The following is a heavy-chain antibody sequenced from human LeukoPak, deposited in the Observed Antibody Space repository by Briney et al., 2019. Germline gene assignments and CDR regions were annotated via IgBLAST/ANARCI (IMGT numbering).Heavy chain of an antibody. CDR2: IHTRGTM. CDR1: TGSVSTGSYY. V-gene: IGHV4-61*09. J-gene: IGHJ4*02. Sequence: SQNLSLTCTVSTGSVSTGSYYWNWLRQPAGRGLEWIAHIHTRGTMNYNASLKSRVRISVETSKNQFSLKLRSVTAADTAVYHCTRRGPFIAVARFDYWGQGTLGTVSS. D-gene: IGHD6-19*01. CDR3: TRRGPFIAVARFDY.